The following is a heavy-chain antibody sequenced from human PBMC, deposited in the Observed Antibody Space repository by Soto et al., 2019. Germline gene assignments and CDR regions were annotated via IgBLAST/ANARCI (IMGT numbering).Heavy chain of an antibody. D-gene: IGHD6-19*01. V-gene: IGHV1-46*01. J-gene: IGHJ6*02. CDR3: ARGIAVAGMHYHGMDV. CDR2: INPSGGST. CDR1: GYTVTSYY. Sequence: ASVKVSCKASGYTVTSYYMHLVRQAPRQGLEWMGIINPSGGSTSYAQKFQGRVTMTRDTSTSTVYMELSSLRSEDTAVYYCARGIAVAGMHYHGMDVWGQGTTVTVSS.